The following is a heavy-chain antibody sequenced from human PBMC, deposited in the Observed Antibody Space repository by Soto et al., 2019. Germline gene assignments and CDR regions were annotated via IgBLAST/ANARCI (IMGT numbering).Heavy chain of an antibody. CDR1: GGSISSSNC. CDR2: IYHSGST. Sequence: QVQLQESGPGLVKPSGTLSLTCAVSGGSISSSNCWSWVRQPPGKGLEWIGEIYHSGSTNYNPSPNSRVPISVDKSKNQCSLKLSSVTAADTAVYYCARVEGRFYYGMDVWGQGTTVTVSS. J-gene: IGHJ6*02. CDR3: ARVEGRFYYGMDV. V-gene: IGHV4-4*02.